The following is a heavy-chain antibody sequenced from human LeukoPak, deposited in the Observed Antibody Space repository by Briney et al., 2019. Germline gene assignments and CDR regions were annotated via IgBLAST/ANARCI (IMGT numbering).Heavy chain of an antibody. D-gene: IGHD3-10*01. CDR3: ARQPGAGWFDP. CDR1: GYSFTSSW. CDR2: INPGDSDT. V-gene: IGHV5-51*01. Sequence: GESLKISCQASGYSFTSSWIGWARQMPRKGLEWMAIINPGDSDTRYSPSFQGQVTISADKSISTVYLQWGSLKASDTAMYYCARQPGAGWFDPWGQGTLVTVSS. J-gene: IGHJ5*02.